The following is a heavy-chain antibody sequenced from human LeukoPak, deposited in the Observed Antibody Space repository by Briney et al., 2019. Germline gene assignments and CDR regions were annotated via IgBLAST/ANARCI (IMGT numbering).Heavy chain of an antibody. CDR1: GFTFSSYE. CDR3: ARRSEGGWVAFAF. V-gene: IGHV3-48*03. Sequence: EVQLVESGGGLVQSGGSLRLSCAASGFTFSSYEMNWVRQAPGKGREWVSYISSSGSTIYYADSVKGRFTISRDNAKNSLYLQMNSLRVEDTAVYYCARRSEGGWVAFAFWGQGTMVAVSS. D-gene: IGHD6-19*01. CDR2: ISSSGSTI. J-gene: IGHJ3*01.